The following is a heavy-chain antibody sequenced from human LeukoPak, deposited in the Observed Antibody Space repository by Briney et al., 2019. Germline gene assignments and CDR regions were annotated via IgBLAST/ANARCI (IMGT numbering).Heavy chain of an antibody. V-gene: IGHV3-11*04. D-gene: IGHD4-23*01. J-gene: IGHJ3*02. CDR1: GFTFSDYY. CDR3: LTIVETPIDAFDI. CDR2: IDMSATTI. Sequence: GGSLRLSCAASGFTFSDYYMGWVRQAPGKGLECVSYIDMSATTIYYADSVKGRFTISIDDAKETLFLQMNSLTAGDTAVYYCLTIVETPIDAFDIWGQGAMVTVSS.